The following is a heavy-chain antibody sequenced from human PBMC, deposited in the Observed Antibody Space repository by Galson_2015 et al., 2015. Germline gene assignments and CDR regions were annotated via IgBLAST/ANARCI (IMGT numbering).Heavy chain of an antibody. Sequence: SLRLSCAASGFTFTNAWMSWVRQAPGKGLEWVGRIKRKSDGGTTDYAAPVKGKFTISRDDSKNTVWLRINSLKTEDTAMYYCATDLLDYWGQGTLVTVSS. V-gene: IGHV3-15*01. CDR3: ATDLLDY. D-gene: IGHD2-15*01. J-gene: IGHJ4*02. CDR2: IKRKSDGGTT. CDR1: GFTFTNAW.